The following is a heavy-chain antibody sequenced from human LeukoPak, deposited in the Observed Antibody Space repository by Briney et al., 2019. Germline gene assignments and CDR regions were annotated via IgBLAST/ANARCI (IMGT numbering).Heavy chain of an antibody. D-gene: IGHD3/OR15-3a*01. CDR3: ARALSWTTESYYYMDV. CDR2: MNPNSGNT. CDR1: GYTFTSYD. V-gene: IGHV1-8*01. J-gene: IGHJ6*03. Sequence: GSVTVSCKASGYTFTSYDINWVRQAAGQGLEWMGWMNPNSGNTGYAQKFQGRVTMTKNTSITTAYMDLSSLRSEDTAVYYCARALSWTTESYYYMDVWGKGTTVTVSS.